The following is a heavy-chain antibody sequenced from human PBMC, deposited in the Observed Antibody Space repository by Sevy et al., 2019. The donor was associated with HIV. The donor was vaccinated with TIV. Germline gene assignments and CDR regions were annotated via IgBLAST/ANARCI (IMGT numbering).Heavy chain of an antibody. Sequence: GGSLRLSCAASGFTFTTYGMNWVRQAPGKGLEWVSSITASGNYVYYADSVKGRFTISRDNAKNSLYLQINSLRADDTAIYYCTRGGCCYPGTCYYIVLWGQGTLVTDSS. V-gene: IGHV3-21*01. CDR3: TRGGCCYPGTCYYIVL. CDR1: GFTFTTYG. CDR2: ITASGNYV. D-gene: IGHD2-15*01. J-gene: IGHJ4*02.